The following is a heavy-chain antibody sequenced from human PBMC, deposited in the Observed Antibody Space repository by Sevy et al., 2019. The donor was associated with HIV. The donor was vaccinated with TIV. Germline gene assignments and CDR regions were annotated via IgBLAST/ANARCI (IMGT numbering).Heavy chain of an antibody. J-gene: IGHJ4*02. CDR2: ISSSSSYI. D-gene: IGHD2-8*01. V-gene: IGHV3-21*01. CDR1: GFTFSSYS. CDR3: ARDPRMYGDYLLAYFDS. Sequence: GGSLRLSCAASGFTFSSYSMNWVRQAPGKGLEWVSSISSSSSYIYYANSVKGRFTIFRDNAKNSVYLQMNRLRAEDTAVYYCARDPRMYGDYLLAYFDSWGQGTLVTVSS.